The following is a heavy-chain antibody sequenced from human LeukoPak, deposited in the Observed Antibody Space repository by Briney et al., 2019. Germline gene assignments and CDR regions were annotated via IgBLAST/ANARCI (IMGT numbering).Heavy chain of an antibody. CDR3: ARDRYDVGVGFDF. J-gene: IGHJ3*01. CDR1: GYMFAVFG. D-gene: IGHD3-9*01. CDR2: IRVHNGDT. Sequence: ASVKVSCKASGYMFAVFGITWVRQAPGQGLEWMGSIRVHNGDTNYAQKFQGRLTMTTDTSATTAYMELRSLKSDDTAVYYCARDRYDVGVGFDFRGQGTMVTVSS. V-gene: IGHV1-18*01.